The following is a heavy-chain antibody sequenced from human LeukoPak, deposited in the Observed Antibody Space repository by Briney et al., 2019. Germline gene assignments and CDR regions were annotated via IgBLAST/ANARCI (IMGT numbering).Heavy chain of an antibody. V-gene: IGHV3-23*01. J-gene: IGHJ4*02. CDR1: GFTLSTNA. D-gene: IGHD1-26*01. CDR3: AKDVGKWESLHFFDY. Sequence: RGSLRLSCLTSGFTLSTNAMSWVRQAPGKGLEWISGISGSGASTYYADSVKGRFTISRDDSRNTLYLQMNSLRGDDTAVYYCAKDVGKWESLHFFDYWGQGTLVTVSS. CDR2: ISGSGAST.